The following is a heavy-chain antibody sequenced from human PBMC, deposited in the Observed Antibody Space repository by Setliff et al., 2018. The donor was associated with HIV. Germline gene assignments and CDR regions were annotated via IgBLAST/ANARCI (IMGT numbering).Heavy chain of an antibody. J-gene: IGHJ4*02. V-gene: IGHV3-30*01. D-gene: IGHD2-2*03. CDR2: ISSDGSDK. CDR3: SRHLGYCSTTNSC. Sequence: PGGSLRLSCAASGFAFRNYIFHWVRQAPGKGLEWVAIISSDGSDKNYADSVKGRFTVARDNSKNTLYLQMNSLRGEDTAVYYCSRHLGYCSTTNSCWGQGTPVTVSS. CDR1: GFAFRNYI.